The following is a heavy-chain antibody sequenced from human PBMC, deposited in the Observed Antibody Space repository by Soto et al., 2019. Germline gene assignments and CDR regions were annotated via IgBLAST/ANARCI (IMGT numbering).Heavy chain of an antibody. CDR1: GFTFSSHG. CDR3: ARDEVFAAVVARDYYGMDV. V-gene: IGHV3-30*03. CDR2: ISFDGRKK. Sequence: QVQLVESGGGVVQPGRSLRLSCAASGFTFSSHGMHWVRQAPGKGLEWVAVISFDGRKKYYADSVKGRFTISRDNSKNTLDLQMNSLRGEDTATYYCARDEVFAAVVARDYYGMDVWGQGTTVTVSS. J-gene: IGHJ6*02. D-gene: IGHD2-15*01.